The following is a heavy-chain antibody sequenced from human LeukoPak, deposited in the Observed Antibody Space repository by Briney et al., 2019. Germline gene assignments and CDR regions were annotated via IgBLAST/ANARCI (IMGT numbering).Heavy chain of an antibody. V-gene: IGHV3-7*01. CDR3: ARQLLNWNQDYDY. J-gene: IGHJ4*02. CDR1: GFTFSTYW. D-gene: IGHD1-20*01. CDR2: IKQDGSEK. Sequence: PGGSLRLSCAASGFTFSTYWMNWVGQAPGKGVEWGANIKQDGSEKYYEDLVKGRFTISRDNTKNSLYLQMNSLRAEDTAVYYCARQLLNWNQDYDYWGRGTLVTVSS.